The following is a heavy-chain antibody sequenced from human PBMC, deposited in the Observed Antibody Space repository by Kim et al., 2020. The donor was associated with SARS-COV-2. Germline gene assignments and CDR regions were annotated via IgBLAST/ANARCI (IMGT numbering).Heavy chain of an antibody. J-gene: IGHJ3*02. CDR1: GFTFSNAW. CDR3: TTLKIPPRSQLLLMGRRAGIAFDI. Sequence: GGSLRLSCAASGFTFSNAWMSWVRQAPGKGLEWVGRIKSKTDGGTTDYAAPVKGRFTISRDDSKNTLYLQMNSLKTEDTAVYYCTTLKIPPRSQLLLMGRRAGIAFDIWGQGTIVTVSS. V-gene: IGHV3-15*01. CDR2: IKSKTDGGTT. D-gene: IGHD2-2*01.